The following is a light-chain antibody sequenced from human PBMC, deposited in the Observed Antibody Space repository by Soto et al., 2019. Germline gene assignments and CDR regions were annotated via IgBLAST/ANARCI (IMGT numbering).Light chain of an antibody. V-gene: IGKV1-9*01. J-gene: IGKJ4*01. CDR3: QQLYRYPLT. Sequence: QLTQSPSSLSASVGDRVTITCRASRGISRYLAWYQQKPGKVPKLLISEASTLESGVPSRFSGGGLGTDFTLTISSLQHEDFAIYSCQQLYRYPLTFGGGTKVDIK. CDR2: EAS. CDR1: RGISRY.